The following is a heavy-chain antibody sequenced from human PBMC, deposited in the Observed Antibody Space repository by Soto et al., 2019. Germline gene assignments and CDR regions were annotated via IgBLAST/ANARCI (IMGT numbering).Heavy chain of an antibody. CDR2: LYYGRSA. J-gene: IGHJ4*02. V-gene: IGHV4-59*01. D-gene: IGHD3-22*01. Sequence: QVQLQESGPGLVKPSETLSLTCAVSGDSISSYYCMWIRQPPGKGLESIGYLYYGRSANYNPTLKSRVTLSVDTSTNQCSLTMSSMTAADTAVYYCALRSMAVVPEYWGQGTLVTVSS. CDR3: ALRSMAVVPEY. CDR1: GDSISSYY.